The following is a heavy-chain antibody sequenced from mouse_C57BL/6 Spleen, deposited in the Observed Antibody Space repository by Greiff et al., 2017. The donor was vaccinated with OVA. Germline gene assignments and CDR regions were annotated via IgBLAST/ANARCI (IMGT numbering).Heavy chain of an antibody. CDR3: TRLLGRHY. CDR1: GYTFTDYE. D-gene: IGHD4-1*01. J-gene: IGHJ2*01. Sequence: VKLVESGAELVRPGASVTLSCKASGYTFTDYEMHWVKQTPVHGLEWIGAIDPETGGTAYNQKFKGKAILTADKSSSTAYMELRSLTSEDSAVYYCTRLLGRHYWGQGTTLTVSS. V-gene: IGHV1-15*01. CDR2: IDPETGGT.